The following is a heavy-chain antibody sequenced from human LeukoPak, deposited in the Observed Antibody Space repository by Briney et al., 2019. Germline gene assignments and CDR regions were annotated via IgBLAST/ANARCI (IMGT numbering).Heavy chain of an antibody. CDR3: ARGVYIAAAQYGY. CDR2: IYYSGTT. Sequence: PSETLSLTCTVSGGSISHYFWSWIRQPPGKGLEWIGYIYYSGTTNYNPSLKSRVTISVDTSKNQFSLKLSSVTAADTAVYYCARGVYIAAAQYGYWGQGTLVTVSS. CDR1: GGSISHYF. V-gene: IGHV4-59*01. D-gene: IGHD6-13*01. J-gene: IGHJ4*02.